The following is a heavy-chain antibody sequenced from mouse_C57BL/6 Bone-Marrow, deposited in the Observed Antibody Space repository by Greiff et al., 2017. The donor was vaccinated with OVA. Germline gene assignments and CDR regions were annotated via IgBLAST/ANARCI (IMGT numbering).Heavy chain of an antibody. CDR2: IDPETGGT. J-gene: IGHJ2*01. CDR1: GYTFTDYE. D-gene: IGHD4-1*01. V-gene: IGHV1-15*01. CDR3: TGELDY. Sequence: VQLQQSGAELVRPGASVTLSCKASGYTFTDYEMHWVKQTPVPGLEWIGAIDPETGGTAYNQKFKGKAILTADKSSSTSYMELRSLTSEDSAVYYCTGELDYWGQGTTLTVSS.